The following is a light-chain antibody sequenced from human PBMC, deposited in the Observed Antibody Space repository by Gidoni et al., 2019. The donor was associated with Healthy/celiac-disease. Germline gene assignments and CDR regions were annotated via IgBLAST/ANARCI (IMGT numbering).Light chain of an antibody. CDR2: DVS. CDR3: SSYTSGSTLPFYV. CDR1: SSDVGGYNY. Sequence: QSALTQPASVSGSPGQSITISCTGTSSDVGGYNYVSWYQQHPGKAPKLMIYDVSNRPSGVSNRFSGSKSGNTASLTISGLQAEDEADYYCSSYTSGSTLPFYVFGTGTKVTVL. V-gene: IGLV2-14*01. J-gene: IGLJ1*01.